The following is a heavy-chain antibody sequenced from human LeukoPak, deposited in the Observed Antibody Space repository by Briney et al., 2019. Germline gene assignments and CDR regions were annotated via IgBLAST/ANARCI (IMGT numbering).Heavy chain of an antibody. CDR3: ARGPAPLYYYDSSGYYCDY. V-gene: IGHV1-69*06. CDR1: GGTFSSYA. J-gene: IGHJ4*02. Sequence: SVKVSCKASGGTFSSYAISWVRQAPGQGLEWMGGIIPIFGTANYAQKFQGRVTITADKSTSTAYMELSSLRSEDTAVYYCARGPAPLYYYDSSGYYCDYWGQGTLVTVSS. CDR2: IIPIFGTA. D-gene: IGHD3-22*01.